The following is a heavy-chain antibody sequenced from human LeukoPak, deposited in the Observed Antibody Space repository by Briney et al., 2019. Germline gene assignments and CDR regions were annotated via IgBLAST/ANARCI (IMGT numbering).Heavy chain of an antibody. D-gene: IGHD6-25*01. CDR3: ARVPTSRTSAKRGYYFDY. CDR2: MNPNSGNT. V-gene: IGHV1-8*01. CDR1: GYTFTSYD. Sequence: ASVKVSCKASGYTFTSYDINWVRQATGQGLEWMGWMNPNSGNTGYPQKFQGRVTMTRNTSISTAYMELSSLRSEDTAVYYCARVPTSRTSAKRGYYFDYWGQGTLVTVSS. J-gene: IGHJ4*02.